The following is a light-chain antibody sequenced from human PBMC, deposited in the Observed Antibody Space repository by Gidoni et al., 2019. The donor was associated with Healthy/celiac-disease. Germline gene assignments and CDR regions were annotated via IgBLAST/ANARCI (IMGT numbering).Light chain of an antibody. Sequence: DIQVTQSPSSLSASAGDRVTITCRASQSISSYLNWYQQKPGKAPKLLIYAASSLQSGVPSRFSGSGSGTDFTLTISSLQPEDFATYYCQQSYSTPRTFGQGTKVEIK. J-gene: IGKJ1*01. CDR3: QQSYSTPRT. CDR1: QSISSY. V-gene: IGKV1-39*01. CDR2: AAS.